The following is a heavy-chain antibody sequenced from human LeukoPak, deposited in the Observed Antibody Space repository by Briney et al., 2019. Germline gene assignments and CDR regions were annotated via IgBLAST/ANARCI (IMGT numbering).Heavy chain of an antibody. D-gene: IGHD4-17*01. V-gene: IGHV3-48*01. CDR3: ARMTTVTNRAFDI. CDR1: GFTFSSYS. CDR2: ISSSSSTI. Sequence: GGSLRLSCAASGFTFSSYSMNWVRQAPGKGLEWVSYISSSSSTIYYADSVKGRFTISRDNAKNSLYLQMNSLRAEDTAVYYCARMTTVTNRAFDIWGQGTMVTVSS. J-gene: IGHJ3*02.